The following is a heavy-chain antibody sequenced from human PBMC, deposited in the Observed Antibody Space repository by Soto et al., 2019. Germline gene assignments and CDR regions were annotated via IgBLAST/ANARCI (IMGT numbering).Heavy chain of an antibody. CDR1: GFSFNSYS. CDR3: ARDRESTRSQLVGMDV. J-gene: IGHJ6*02. V-gene: IGHV3-21*01. Sequence: PGGSLRLSCAASGFSFNSYSMNWVRQAPGRRLEWVSSISSSSSYIHYADSVKGRFTISRDNAKNSLYLQMNSLRADDTAVYYCARDRESTRSQLVGMDVWGQGTTVTVSS. D-gene: IGHD1-1*01. CDR2: ISSSSSYI.